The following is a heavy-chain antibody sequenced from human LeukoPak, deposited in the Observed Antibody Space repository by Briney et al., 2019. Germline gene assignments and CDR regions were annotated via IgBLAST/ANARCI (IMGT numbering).Heavy chain of an antibody. Sequence: SETLSLTCTVSGGSISSSSYYWGWIRQPPGKGLEWIGSIYYSGSTYYNPSLQSRVAMSVDMTKNQLSLKLSSVTAADAATYYCARKDGDYWGQGTLVTVSS. J-gene: IGHJ4*02. D-gene: IGHD6-6*01. CDR2: IYYSGST. CDR3: ARKDGDY. V-gene: IGHV4-39*07. CDR1: GGSISSSSYY.